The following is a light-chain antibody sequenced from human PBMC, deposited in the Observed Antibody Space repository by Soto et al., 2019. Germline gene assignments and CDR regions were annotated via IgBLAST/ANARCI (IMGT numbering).Light chain of an antibody. J-gene: IGKJ4*01. CDR1: QSISNS. CDR2: AAS. Sequence: IQMAQSPSSLSASVGDRVTITCRASQSISNSLNWDQQKSGKAPKLLIYAASNLQSGVTARFSGSGSGTDFTLTISSLQPEDFATYYCQHRATFGGGTKVEIK. CDR3: QHRAT. V-gene: IGKV1-39*01.